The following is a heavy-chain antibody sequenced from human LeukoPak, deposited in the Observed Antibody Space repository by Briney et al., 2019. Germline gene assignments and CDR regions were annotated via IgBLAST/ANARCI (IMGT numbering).Heavy chain of an antibody. Sequence: SGGSLRLSCAASGFTFSSYAMSWVRQAPGKGLEWVSAISGSGGSTYYADSVKGRFTISRDNSKNTLYLQMNSLRAEDTAVYYCAKDTSKWELLLGFDYWGQGTLVTVSS. J-gene: IGHJ4*02. D-gene: IGHD1-26*01. CDR1: GFTFSSYA. CDR2: ISGSGGST. V-gene: IGHV3-23*01. CDR3: AKDTSKWELLLGFDY.